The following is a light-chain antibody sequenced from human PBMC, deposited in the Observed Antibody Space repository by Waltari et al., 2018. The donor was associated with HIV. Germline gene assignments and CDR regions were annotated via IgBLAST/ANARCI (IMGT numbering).Light chain of an antibody. V-gene: IGLV2-18*02. CDR1: NNDVARYDH. Sequence: QSALTQPPSVSGSPGQSVTIYCTGTNNDVARYDHVSWYQQPPGTAPKLLIYEVVNRPSGVSDLFSGSKSGNTASLTIFGLRSEDEADYYCSSFTTISTWVFGGGTRLTV. CDR2: EVV. CDR3: SSFTTISTWV. J-gene: IGLJ3*02.